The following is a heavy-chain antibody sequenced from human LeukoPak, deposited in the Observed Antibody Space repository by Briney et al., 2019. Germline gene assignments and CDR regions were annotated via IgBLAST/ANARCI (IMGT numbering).Heavy chain of an antibody. CDR1: GFTFSGYA. Sequence: GGSLRLSCAASGFTFSGYALHWVRQAPGKGLEWVAVISNDANNKHYADSVKGRFTISRDNSKNTLYLQMNSLRPEDTAVYYCARGSSSLGCDYWGQGTLVTVSS. V-gene: IGHV3-30*04. J-gene: IGHJ4*02. CDR2: ISNDANNK. CDR3: ARGSSSLGCDY. D-gene: IGHD6-13*01.